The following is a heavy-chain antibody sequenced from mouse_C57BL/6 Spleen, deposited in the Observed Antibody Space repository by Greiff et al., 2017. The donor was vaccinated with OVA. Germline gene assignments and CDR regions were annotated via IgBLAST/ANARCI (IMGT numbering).Heavy chain of an antibody. CDR1: GFTFSSYT. J-gene: IGHJ2*01. Sequence: EVKLVESGGGLVKPGGSLKLSCAASGFTFSSYTMSWVRQTPEKRLEWVATISGGGGNTYYPDSVKGRFTISRYNAKNTLYLQMSSLRSEDTAFYYCARQPNWDGYYFDYWGQGTTLTVSS. CDR3: ARQPNWDGYYFDY. D-gene: IGHD4-1*01. CDR2: ISGGGGNT. V-gene: IGHV5-9*01.